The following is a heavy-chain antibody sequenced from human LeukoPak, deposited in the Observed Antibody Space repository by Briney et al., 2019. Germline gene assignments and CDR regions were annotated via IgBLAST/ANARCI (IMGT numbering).Heavy chain of an antibody. D-gene: IGHD1-26*01. CDR1: GFTFSSYS. Sequence: GGSLRLSCAASGFTFSSYSMNWVRQAPGKGLEWVSYISSSSSTIYYADSVKGRFTISRDNAKNSLYLQTNSLRAEDTAVYYCARDNYRHIVGASLLGWGQGTTVTVSS. CDR3: ARDNYRHIVGASLLG. V-gene: IGHV3-48*01. J-gene: IGHJ6*02. CDR2: ISSSSSTI.